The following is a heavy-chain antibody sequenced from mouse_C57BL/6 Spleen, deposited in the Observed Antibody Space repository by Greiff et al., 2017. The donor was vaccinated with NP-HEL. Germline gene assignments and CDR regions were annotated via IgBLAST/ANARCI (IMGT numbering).Heavy chain of an antibody. V-gene: IGHV1-50*01. J-gene: IGHJ2*01. CDR2: IDPSDSYT. CDR1: GYTFTSYW. Sequence: QVQLQQPGAELVKPGASVKLSCKASGYTFTSYWMQWVKQRPGQGLEWIGEIDPSDSYTHYNQKFKGKATLTVDTSSSTAYMQLSSLTSEDSAVYYCARLYGNGNYFDYWGQGTTLTVSS. CDR3: ARLYGNGNYFDY. D-gene: IGHD1-1*01.